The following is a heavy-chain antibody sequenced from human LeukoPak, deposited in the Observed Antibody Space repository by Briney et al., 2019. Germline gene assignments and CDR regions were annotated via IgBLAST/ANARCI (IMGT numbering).Heavy chain of an antibody. D-gene: IGHD2-15*01. CDR1: GGSISSGDYY. Sequence: SETLSLTCTVSGGSISSGDYYWNWIRQHPGKGLEWVGYIYYSGSTSYNPSLKSRVTISVDTSKNQFSLKLSSVTAADTAVYYCARDSSAAATPHIDYWGQGTLVTVSS. J-gene: IGHJ4*02. V-gene: IGHV4-31*03. CDR3: ARDSSAAATPHIDY. CDR2: IYYSGST.